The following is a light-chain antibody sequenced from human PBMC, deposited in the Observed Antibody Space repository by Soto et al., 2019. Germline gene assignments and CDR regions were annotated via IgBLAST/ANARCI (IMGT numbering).Light chain of an antibody. CDR3: KQYDNKPPIT. J-gene: IGKJ5*01. CDR1: QSIRSN. Sequence: EIVMTQSPATLSVSPGERTTLSCRASQSIRSNVAWYQQKPGQAPRLLIYATSTRATGIPDRFSGSGSGTEFTLTISSLQSEDFAVYHCKQYDNKPPITFGQGTRLEIK. CDR2: ATS. V-gene: IGKV3-15*01.